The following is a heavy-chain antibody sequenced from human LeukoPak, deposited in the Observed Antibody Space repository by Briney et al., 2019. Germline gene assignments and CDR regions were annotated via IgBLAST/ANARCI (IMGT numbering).Heavy chain of an antibody. V-gene: IGHV4-61*02. CDR1: GGSISSGSYY. J-gene: IGHJ4*02. D-gene: IGHD3-3*01. CDR3: ARGLRFLDG. CDR2: IYTSGST. Sequence: SQTLSLTCTVSGGSISSGSYYWSWIRQPAGKGLEWIGRIYTSGSTNYNPSLKSRVTISVDTSKNQFSLKLSSVTAADTAVYYCARGLRFLDGRGQGTVVTVSS.